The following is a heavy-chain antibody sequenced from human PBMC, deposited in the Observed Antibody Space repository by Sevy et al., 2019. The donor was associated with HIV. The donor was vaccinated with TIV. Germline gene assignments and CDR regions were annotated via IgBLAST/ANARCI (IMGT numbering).Heavy chain of an antibody. CDR3: AKEPKLFDSSGYLGN. D-gene: IGHD3-22*01. CDR1: GYTFTVYY. Sequence: ASVKVSCKASGYTFTVYYIHWVRQAPGQGLEWMGWINPNSGGTNYAQKFQGRVTMTTDTSISTAYMELSRLTSDDTAVYYCAKEPKLFDSSGYLGNWGQGTLVTVSS. CDR2: INPNSGGT. V-gene: IGHV1-2*02. J-gene: IGHJ4*02.